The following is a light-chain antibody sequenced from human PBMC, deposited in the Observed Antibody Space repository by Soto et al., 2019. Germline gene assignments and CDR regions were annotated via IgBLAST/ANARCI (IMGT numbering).Light chain of an antibody. J-gene: IGLJ1*01. Sequence: QSALTQPASVSGSPGQSITISCTGTSSDVGAYNFVSWYQQHPGKVPKLMIFDVSSRPSGVSDRFSGSKSGNTASLTISGLQAEDEGDYYCSSSTSRSTHVFGSGTKLTVL. CDR1: SSDVGAYNF. CDR2: DVS. CDR3: SSSTSRSTHV. V-gene: IGLV2-14*03.